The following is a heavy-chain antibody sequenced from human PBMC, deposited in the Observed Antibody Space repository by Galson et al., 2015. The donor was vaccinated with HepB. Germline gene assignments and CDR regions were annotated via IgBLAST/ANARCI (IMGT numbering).Heavy chain of an antibody. J-gene: IGHJ4*02. CDR3: ARSTRSSY. CDR1: GFTFSNYG. CDR2: INQDGSEK. V-gene: IGHV3-7*03. Sequence: SLRLSCAASGFTFSNYGMHWVRQAPGKGLEWVADINQDGSEKHYVDSVKGRFTISRDNARNSPFLQMSSLRTEDTATYYCARSTRSSYWGQGTLVTVSS. D-gene: IGHD3-10*01.